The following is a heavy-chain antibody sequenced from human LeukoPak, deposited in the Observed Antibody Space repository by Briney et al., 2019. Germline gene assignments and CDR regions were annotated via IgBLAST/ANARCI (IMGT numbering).Heavy chain of an antibody. V-gene: IGHV3-30*02. CDR3: AKGLDYYYMDV. D-gene: IGHD3-9*01. CDR1: GFTFSSYA. CDR2: TRDDGRNK. Sequence: TGGSLRLSCAASGFTFSSYAMSWVRQAPGKGLEWVAFTRDDGRNKYYVDSVKGRFTISRDNSKNTLYLQMNSLRAEDTAVYYCAKGLDYYYMDVWGKGTTVTASS. J-gene: IGHJ6*03.